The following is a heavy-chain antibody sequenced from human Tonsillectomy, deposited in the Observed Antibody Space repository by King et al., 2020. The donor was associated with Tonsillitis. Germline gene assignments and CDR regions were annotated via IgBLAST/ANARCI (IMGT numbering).Heavy chain of an antibody. Sequence: QLQESGPGLVQPSQTLSLTCTVSGGSISSGAYYWSWIRQHPGKALECIGYIYYSGSTFYNPSLKSRFTISVDTAKNQFSLKLSSVTAAAPAVYYCAGGWVELGFDIWGQGTMVTVSS. CDR2: IYYSGST. J-gene: IGHJ3*02. V-gene: IGHV4-31*03. D-gene: IGHD3-16*01. CDR1: GGSISSGAYY. CDR3: AGGWVELGFDI.